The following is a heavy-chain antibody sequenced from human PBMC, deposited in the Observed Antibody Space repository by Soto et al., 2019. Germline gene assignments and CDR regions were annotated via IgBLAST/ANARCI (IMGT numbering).Heavy chain of an antibody. D-gene: IGHD2-2*01. Sequence: QVQLEQSGAEVKRPGSSVKVSCRASGGTFTSYSINWVRRAPGHGPEWRGAVIPRFGTTPYAQRFEGRVTVTAESSTSTVFMEMSGLRSEAPAVYFCARARIVAVSGRTGDYYYYAMDLWGQGTAVIVSS. CDR2: VIPRFGTT. J-gene: IGHJ6*02. CDR1: GGTFTSYS. CDR3: ARARIVAVSGRTGDYYYYAMDL. V-gene: IGHV1-69*01.